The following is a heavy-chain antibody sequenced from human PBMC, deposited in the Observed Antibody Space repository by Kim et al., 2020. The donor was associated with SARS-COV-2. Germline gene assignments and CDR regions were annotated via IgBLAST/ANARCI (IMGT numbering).Heavy chain of an antibody. D-gene: IGHD6-13*01. CDR3: ARGLAAAGLD. CDR1: GYTFTGYY. Sequence: ASVKVSCKASGYTFTGYYMHWVRQAPGQGLEWMGRINPNSAGTNYAQKFRGRVTMTRDPSINTAFMELSRLRSDDTAVYYCARGLAAAGLDWGQGTLVTVSS. V-gene: IGHV1-2*06. J-gene: IGHJ4*02. CDR2: INPNSAGT.